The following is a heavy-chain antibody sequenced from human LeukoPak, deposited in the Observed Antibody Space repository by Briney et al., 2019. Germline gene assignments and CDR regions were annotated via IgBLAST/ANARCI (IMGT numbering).Heavy chain of an antibody. D-gene: IGHD2-15*01. CDR1: GFTFSSYA. CDR2: ISGSGGST. J-gene: IGHJ4*02. V-gene: IGHV3-23*01. CDR3: AKDPEEVAATPVGTEDY. Sequence: GGSLRLSCAASGFTFSSYAMSWVRQAPGKGLEWVSAISGSGGSTYYADSVKGRFTISRDNSKNTLYLQMNSLGAEDTAVYYCAKDPEEVAATPVGTEDYWGQGTLVTVSS.